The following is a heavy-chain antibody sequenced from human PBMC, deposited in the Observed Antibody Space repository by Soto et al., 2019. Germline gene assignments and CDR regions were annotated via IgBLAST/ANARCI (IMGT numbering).Heavy chain of an antibody. Sequence: QVQLQESGPGLVKPSQTLSLTCTVSGGSISSGGYYWSWIRQHPGKGLEWIGYIYYSGSTYYNPSLKSRVTISVDTSKNQISLKLSSVTAADTAVYYCAREERGLGYCSSTSCFHPAIDPWGQGTLVTVSS. V-gene: IGHV4-31*03. D-gene: IGHD2-2*03. J-gene: IGHJ5*02. CDR2: IYYSGST. CDR1: GGSISSGGYY. CDR3: AREERGLGYCSSTSCFHPAIDP.